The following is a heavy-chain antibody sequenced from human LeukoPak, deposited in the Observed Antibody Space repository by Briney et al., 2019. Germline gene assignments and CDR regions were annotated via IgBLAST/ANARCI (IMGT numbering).Heavy chain of an antibody. CDR2: INEDGSNK. J-gene: IGHJ4*02. D-gene: IGHD3-22*01. CDR3: VSWAGKYYETSDFSLAPSNS. CDR1: GFTSSNYW. Sequence: PRGSLRLSCAASGFTSSNYWMSWIRQAPGKGLKWAAHINEDGSNKYYVDSVKGRFTISRDNAKNSLYLQMNSLRAEDTAVYYCVSWAGKYYETSDFSLAPSNSWGQGTLVTVSS. V-gene: IGHV3-7*01.